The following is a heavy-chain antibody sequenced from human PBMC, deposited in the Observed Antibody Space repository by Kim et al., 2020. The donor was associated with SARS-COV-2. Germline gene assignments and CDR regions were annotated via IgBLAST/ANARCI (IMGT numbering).Heavy chain of an antibody. J-gene: IGHJ2*01. V-gene: IGHV3-74*01. CDR1: GFTFNTRW. CDR3: ARGLFNYYEWYFDL. D-gene: IGHD3-16*01. CDR2: INSDGTSI. Sequence: GGSLRLSCAGSGFTFNTRWMHWVRLVPGKGLEWVARINSDGTSISYAAFVRGRFTISRDNPKKTLDLQMNNLRAGDTAVYYCARGLFNYYEWYFDLWGRGTLVTVSA.